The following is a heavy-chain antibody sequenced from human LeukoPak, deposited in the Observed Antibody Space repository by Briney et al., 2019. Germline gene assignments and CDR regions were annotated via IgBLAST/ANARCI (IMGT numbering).Heavy chain of an antibody. CDR3: ARHPGTGITWAYYFDY. V-gene: IGHV4-59*08. CDR2: ICYGGST. J-gene: IGHJ4*02. CDR1: GGSISSYD. D-gene: IGHD5-18*01. Sequence: SETLSLTCTASGGSISSYDWSWIRQPPGKGLEWIGYICYGGSTNYNPALKSRVVISVDPSNNQSSLKLRPVTAADTAVYYCARHPGTGITWAYYFDYWGQGTLVTVSS.